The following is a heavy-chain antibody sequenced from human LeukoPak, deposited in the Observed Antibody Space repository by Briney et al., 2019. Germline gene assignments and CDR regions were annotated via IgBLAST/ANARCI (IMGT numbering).Heavy chain of an antibody. CDR2: IYSGGST. CDR1: GFTVSSNY. J-gene: IGHJ4*02. V-gene: IGHV3-53*01. CDR3: ASSTAIGY. Sequence: GGSLRLSCAASGFTVSSNYMNWVRHAPGKGLEWVSVIYSGGSTNYADSVKGRFTISRDNAKNPLYLQMNSLRTEDTAVYYCASSTAIGYWGQGTLVTVSS.